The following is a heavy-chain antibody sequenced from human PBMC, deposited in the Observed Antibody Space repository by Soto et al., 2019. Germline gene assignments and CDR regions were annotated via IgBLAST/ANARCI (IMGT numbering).Heavy chain of an antibody. V-gene: IGHV4-30-4*01. CDR3: AREGGRYVHSVDY. CDR1: GGSISSGDYY. J-gene: IGHJ4*02. CDR2: IYYSGST. D-gene: IGHD1-1*01. Sequence: QVQLQESGPGLVKPSQTLSLTCTVSGGSISSGDYYWSWIRQPPGNGLEWIGYIYYSGSTYYNPPLKSRVTISVDTSKNQFSLKLSSVTAADTAVYYCAREGGRYVHSVDYWGKGTLVTVSA.